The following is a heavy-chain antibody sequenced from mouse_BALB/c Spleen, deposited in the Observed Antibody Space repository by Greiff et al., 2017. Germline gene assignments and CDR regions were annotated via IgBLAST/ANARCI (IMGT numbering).Heavy chain of an antibody. V-gene: IGHV1S81*02. D-gene: IGHD2-14*01. J-gene: IGHJ3*01. CDR2: INPSNGRT. Sequence: QVQLQQPGAELVKPGASVKLSCKASGYTFTSYWMHWVKQRPGQGLEWIGEINPSNGRTNYNEKFKSKATLTVDKSSSPAYMQLSSLTSEDSAVYYCARQVRPWFAYWGQGTLVTVSA. CDR3: ARQVRPWFAY. CDR1: GYTFTSYW.